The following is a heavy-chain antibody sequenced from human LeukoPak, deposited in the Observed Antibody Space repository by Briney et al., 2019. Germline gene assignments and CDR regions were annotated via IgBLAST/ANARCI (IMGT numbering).Heavy chain of an antibody. Sequence: GGSLRLSCTASGFTFGDYAMSWARQAPGQGLEWLGFIRSKVYGETTEYAASVKGRFTVSRDDSNSLAYLQMNSLQTEDTAVYYCTRLVPYLDYWGQGALVTVSS. CDR3: TRLVPYLDY. D-gene: IGHD2-2*01. CDR1: GFTFGDYA. V-gene: IGHV3-49*04. CDR2: IRSKVYGETT. J-gene: IGHJ4*02.